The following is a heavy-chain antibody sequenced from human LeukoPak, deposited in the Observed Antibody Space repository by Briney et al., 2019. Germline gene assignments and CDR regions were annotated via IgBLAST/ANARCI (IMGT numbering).Heavy chain of an antibody. Sequence: GRSLRLSCAASGFTFSSYAMHWVRQAPGKGLEWVAVISYDGSNKYYADSVKGRFTISRDNSKNTLYLQMNSLRAEDTAVYYCARDRWDYWGQGTLVTASS. V-gene: IGHV3-30-3*01. CDR2: ISYDGSNK. D-gene: IGHD5-24*01. J-gene: IGHJ4*02. CDR1: GFTFSSYA. CDR3: ARDRWDY.